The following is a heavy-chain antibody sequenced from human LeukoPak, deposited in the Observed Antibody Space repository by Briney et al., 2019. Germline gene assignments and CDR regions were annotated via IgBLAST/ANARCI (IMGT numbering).Heavy chain of an antibody. CDR1: GYSFPNFW. CDR2: IYPGDSDA. J-gene: IGHJ3*02. D-gene: IGHD1-26*01. CDR3: ARPAGPTPVGAFDI. V-gene: IGHV5-51*01. Sequence: GESLKISCKASGYSFPNFWIGWVRQMPGRGLEWMAIIYPGDSDARYSPSFQGEVTISADKSISTDYLQWSSLKASDTAMYYCARPAGPTPVGAFDIWGQGTMVTVSS.